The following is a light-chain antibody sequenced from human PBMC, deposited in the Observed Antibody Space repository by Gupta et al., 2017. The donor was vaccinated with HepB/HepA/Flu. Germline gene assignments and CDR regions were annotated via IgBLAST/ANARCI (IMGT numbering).Light chain of an antibody. V-gene: IGLV9-49*01. CDR1: SGYSNYK. CDR2: VGTGGIVG. CDR3: GADHGSGSNFVV. Sequence: QPVLTQPPSASASLGASVTLTCTLSSGYSNYKVDWYQQRPGKGPRFVMRVGTGGIVGSKGDGIPDRFSVLGSGLNRYLTIKNSQEEDESDDHCGADHGSGSNFVVFGGGTKLTVL. J-gene: IGLJ2*01.